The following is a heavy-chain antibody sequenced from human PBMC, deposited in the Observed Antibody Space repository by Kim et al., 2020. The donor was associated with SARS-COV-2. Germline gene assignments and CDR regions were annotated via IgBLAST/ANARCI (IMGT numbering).Heavy chain of an antibody. Sequence: GGSLRLSCEGSGFIFSHYWMHWVRQAPGKGLVWVSRISSDGCFTGYAYSVKDRFTISRDNAKTTMYLQMNSMRAEDTGGYYCAHIVFDWLLSLWGQGNLVTVSS. V-gene: IGHV3-74*01. CDR3: AHIVFDWLLSL. J-gene: IGHJ4*02. CDR2: ISSDGCFT. D-gene: IGHD3-9*01. CDR1: GFIFSHYW.